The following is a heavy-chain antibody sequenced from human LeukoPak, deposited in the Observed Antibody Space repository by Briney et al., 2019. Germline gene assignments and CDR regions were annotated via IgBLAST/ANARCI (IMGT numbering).Heavy chain of an antibody. CDR3: ARGGAARSVAFDI. D-gene: IGHD2-15*01. CDR1: GGSISSGDYY. J-gene: IGHJ3*02. V-gene: IGHV4-30-4*08. Sequence: SETLSLTCTVSGGSISSGDYYWSWIRQPPGKGLEWIGYIYYSGSTYYNPSLKSRVTISVDTSKNQFSLKLSPATAADTAVYYCARGGAARSVAFDIWGQGTMVTVSS. CDR2: IYYSGST.